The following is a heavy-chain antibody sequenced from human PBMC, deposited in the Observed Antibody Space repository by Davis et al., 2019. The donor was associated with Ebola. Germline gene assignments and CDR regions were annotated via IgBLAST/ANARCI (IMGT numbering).Heavy chain of an antibody. V-gene: IGHV6-1*01. Sequence: HPQSLSPTCAISRDSLSSGGWTWISQSPSRRLEWLGRTYSNSTGYNANTVSVKSRITINPDTSKNQFYLQLHSVTPKDTALYYCTRGWLRGGMDVWDEGTTVTV. J-gene: IGHJ6*02. D-gene: IGHD5-18*01. CDR1: RDSLSSGG. CDR3: TRGWLRGGMDV. CDR2: TYSNSTGYN.